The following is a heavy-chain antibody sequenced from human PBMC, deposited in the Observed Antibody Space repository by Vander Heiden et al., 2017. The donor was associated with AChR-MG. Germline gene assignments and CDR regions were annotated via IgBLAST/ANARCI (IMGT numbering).Heavy chain of an antibody. Sequence: QITLKESGPTLVKPTQTLTLTCTLSGSSLTTTGVGAGWIRQPPGKALERLALIYWDDDKQYSPSLRNRLTITRDTSRNQVVLTMTNVDPVDTATYFCAHKPSGGNWFDSWGQGTLVTVSS. CDR1: GSSLTTTGVG. CDR3: AHKPSGGNWFDS. J-gene: IGHJ5*01. V-gene: IGHV2-5*02. CDR2: IYWDDDK.